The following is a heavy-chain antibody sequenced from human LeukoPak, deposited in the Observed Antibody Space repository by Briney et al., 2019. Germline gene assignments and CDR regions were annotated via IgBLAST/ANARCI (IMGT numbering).Heavy chain of an antibody. Sequence: GGSLRLSCAASGFTFSSYAMTWVRQAPGKGLEWVSAISGSGGSTYYADSVKGRFTISRDNSKNTLYLQMNSLRAEDTAVYYCAKYVSARGPPYALAVWGQGTTVTVSS. D-gene: IGHD2/OR15-2a*01. CDR1: GFTFSSYA. CDR3: AKYVSARGPPYALAV. J-gene: IGHJ6*02. V-gene: IGHV3-23*01. CDR2: ISGSGGST.